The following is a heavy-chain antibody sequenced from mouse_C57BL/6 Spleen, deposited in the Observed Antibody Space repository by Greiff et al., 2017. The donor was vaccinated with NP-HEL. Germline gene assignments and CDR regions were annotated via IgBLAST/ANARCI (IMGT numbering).Heavy chain of an antibody. V-gene: IGHV1-20*01. D-gene: IGHD2-3*01. Sequence: EVQLQQSGPELVKPGESVKISCKASGYSFTGYFMNWVMQSHGKSLEWIGRINPYNGDTFYNQKFKGKATLTVDKSSSTAHMELRSLTSEDSAVYYCARSDGYYPYFDYWGQGTTLTVSS. J-gene: IGHJ2*01. CDR2: INPYNGDT. CDR3: ARSDGYYPYFDY. CDR1: GYSFTGYF.